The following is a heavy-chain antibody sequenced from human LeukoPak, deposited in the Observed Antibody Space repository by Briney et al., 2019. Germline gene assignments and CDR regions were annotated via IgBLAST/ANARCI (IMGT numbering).Heavy chain of an antibody. CDR1: GGTFSSYA. CDR3: ASRVGATTGYYFDY. J-gene: IGHJ4*02. D-gene: IGHD1-26*01. Sequence: GSSVKVSCKASGGTFSSYAISWVRQAPGQGLGWMGGIIPIFGTANYAQKFQGRVTITTDESTSTAYMELSSLRSEDTAVYYCASRVGATTGYYFDYWGQGTLVTVSS. CDR2: IIPIFGTA. V-gene: IGHV1-69*05.